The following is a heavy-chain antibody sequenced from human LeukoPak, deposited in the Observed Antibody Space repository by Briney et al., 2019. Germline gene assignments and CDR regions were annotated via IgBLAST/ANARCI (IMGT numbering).Heavy chain of an antibody. Sequence: GGSLRLSCAASGFTFSSYSMTWVRQAPGRGLEWVANIKEDGSEKYYVDSVTGRFTISRDNAKNLLYLQMNSLRAEDTAVYFCAREYGYYFDSWGQGTLVTVSS. D-gene: IGHD3-22*01. J-gene: IGHJ4*02. CDR2: IKEDGSEK. V-gene: IGHV3-7*01. CDR1: GFTFSSYS. CDR3: AREYGYYFDS.